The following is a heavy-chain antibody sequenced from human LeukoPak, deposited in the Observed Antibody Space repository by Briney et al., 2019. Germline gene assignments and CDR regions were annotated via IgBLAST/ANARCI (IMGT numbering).Heavy chain of an antibody. CDR1: GYTFTGYY. D-gene: IGHD5-18*01. V-gene: IGHV1-18*04. CDR3: ARQVDTAMALPDY. Sequence: ASVKVSCKASGYTFTGYYMHWVRQAPGQGLEWMGWISAYNGNTNYAQKLQGRVTMTTDTSTSTAYMELRSLRSDDTAIYYCARQVDTAMALPDYWGQGTLDPVSS. J-gene: IGHJ4*02. CDR2: ISAYNGNT.